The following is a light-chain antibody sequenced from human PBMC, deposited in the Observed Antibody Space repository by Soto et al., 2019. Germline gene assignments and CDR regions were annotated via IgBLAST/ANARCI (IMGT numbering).Light chain of an antibody. CDR2: DAY. Sequence: GDRVTITCRASQSISSWLAWYQQKPGKAPKLLIYDAYSLQSGVPPRYSGSGYGTDFTLTISSLQPEDFATYYCQQANSFPITFGQGTRLDI. CDR3: QQANSFPIT. CDR1: QSISSW. J-gene: IGKJ5*01. V-gene: IGKV1-12*01.